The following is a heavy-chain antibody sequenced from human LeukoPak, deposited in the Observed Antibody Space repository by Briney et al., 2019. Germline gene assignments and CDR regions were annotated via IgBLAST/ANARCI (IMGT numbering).Heavy chain of an antibody. V-gene: IGHV4-4*09. CDR1: GGSISSYY. CDR3: ARHNTRYQLSPGWFDP. Sequence: SETLSVTCTVSGGSISSYYWSWIRQPLGKGLEWIGYIYTSGSTNYNPSLKSRVTISVDTSKNQFSLKLTSVTAADTAIYYCARHNTRYQLSPGWFDPWGLGTLVTVSS. J-gene: IGHJ5*02. CDR2: IYTSGST. D-gene: IGHD1-1*01.